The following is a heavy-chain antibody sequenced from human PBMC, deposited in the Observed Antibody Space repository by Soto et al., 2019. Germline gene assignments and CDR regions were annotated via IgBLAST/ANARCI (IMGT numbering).Heavy chain of an antibody. CDR3: AREPATAKPEGVDF. CDR2: INPNSGGT. J-gene: IGHJ4*02. V-gene: IGHV1-2*02. D-gene: IGHD1-1*01. Sequence: ASVKVSCKASGYTFSDYYIHWVRQARGQGLEWVGWINPNSGGTKYAPKFQGGVTMTRDTSITTAYMELSRLRSGDTAVYYCAREPATAKPEGVDFWGQGTLVTVSS. CDR1: GYTFSDYY.